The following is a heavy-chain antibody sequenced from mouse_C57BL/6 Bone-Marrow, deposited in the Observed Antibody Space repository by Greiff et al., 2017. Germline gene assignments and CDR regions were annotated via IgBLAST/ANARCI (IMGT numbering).Heavy chain of an antibody. Sequence: QVHVKQSGAELMKPGASVKLSCKATGYTFTGYWIEWVKQRPGHGLEWIGEILPGSGSTNYNEKFQGKATITADTSSNTAYLQLSSLTSEDTAVYYCTTWYYGSSYFDVWGTGTTVTVSS. J-gene: IGHJ1*03. D-gene: IGHD1-1*01. CDR1: GYTFTGYW. CDR2: ILPGSGST. V-gene: IGHV1-9*01. CDR3: TTWYYGSSYFDV.